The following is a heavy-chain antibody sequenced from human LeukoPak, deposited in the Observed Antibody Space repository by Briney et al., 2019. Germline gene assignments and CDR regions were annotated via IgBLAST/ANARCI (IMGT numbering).Heavy chain of an antibody. CDR1: GFTFSSYA. CDR3: ARDRRDAYSQNFDY. V-gene: IGHV3-48*03. D-gene: IGHD5-24*01. J-gene: IGHJ4*02. CDR2: IGSSDTTI. Sequence: GGSLRLSCAASGFTFSSYAMHWVRQAPGKGLEWVSYIGSSDTTIYYADSVKGRFTISRDNAKNSLYLQMNSLRAEDTAVYYCARDRRDAYSQNFDYWGQGTLVTVSS.